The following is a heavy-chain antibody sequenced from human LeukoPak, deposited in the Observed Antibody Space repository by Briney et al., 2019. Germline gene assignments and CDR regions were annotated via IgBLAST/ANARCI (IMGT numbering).Heavy chain of an antibody. V-gene: IGHV3-20*04. Sequence: PGGSLRLSCAASGFTFDDDGMSWVRQAPGKGLEWVSGINWNGDSTGYADSVKGRFTISRDNAKNSLYLQMNSLRAEDTALYYCARGNYGDYATSDYWGQGTLVTVSS. CDR3: ARGNYGDYATSDY. J-gene: IGHJ4*02. CDR1: GFTFDDDG. CDR2: INWNGDST. D-gene: IGHD4-17*01.